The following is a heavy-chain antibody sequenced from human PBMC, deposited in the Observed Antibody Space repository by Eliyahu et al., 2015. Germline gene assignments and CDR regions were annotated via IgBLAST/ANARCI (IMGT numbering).Heavy chain of an antibody. D-gene: IGHD1-26*01. CDR2: ISSGSDYI. Sequence: EVQLVESGGGLVKPGGSLRLSCAASGFTFXSYSXNWVRQAPGKGLEWVSYISSGSDYIYYADSVKGRFTISRDNAKDSLHLLMNSLRAEDTAVYYCVRDQTIVGATLGYWGQGTLVTVSS. CDR1: GFTFXSYS. V-gene: IGHV3-21*01. J-gene: IGHJ4*02. CDR3: VRDQTIVGATLGY.